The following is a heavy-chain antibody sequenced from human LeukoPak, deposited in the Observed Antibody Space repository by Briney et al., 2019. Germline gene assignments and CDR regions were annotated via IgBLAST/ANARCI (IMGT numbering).Heavy chain of an antibody. J-gene: IGHJ5*02. CDR2: ISAYNGNT. CDR1: GYTFTSYG. CDR3: ARDSGSSWYLDGFDP. D-gene: IGHD6-13*01. V-gene: IGHV1-18*01. Sequence: GASVTVSCKASGYTFTSYGISWVRQAPGQGLEWVGWISAYNGNTNYAQKLQGRVTLTTDTSTSTAYMELRSLRSDDTAVYYCARDSGSSWYLDGFDPWGQGTLVTVSS.